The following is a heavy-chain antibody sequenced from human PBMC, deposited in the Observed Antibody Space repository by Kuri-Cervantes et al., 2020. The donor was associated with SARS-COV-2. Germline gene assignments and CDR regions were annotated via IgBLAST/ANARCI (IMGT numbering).Heavy chain of an antibody. D-gene: IGHD6-19*01. J-gene: IGHJ4*02. CDR2: VRYDGGEK. V-gene: IGHV3-30*02. CDR1: GFTFSNYG. CDR3: AKARYSSPTDY. Sequence: GGSLRLSCAASGFTFSNYGMHWVRQAPGKGLEWVAFVRYDGGEKHYADSVKGRFAISRDNSKNTLYLQMNSLRAEDTAIYYCAKARYSSPTDYWGQGTLVTVSS.